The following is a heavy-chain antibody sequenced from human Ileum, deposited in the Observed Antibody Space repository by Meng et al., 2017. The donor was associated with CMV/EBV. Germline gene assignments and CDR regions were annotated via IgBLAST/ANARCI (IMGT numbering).Heavy chain of an antibody. D-gene: IGHD2/OR15-2a*01. CDR1: GFTFSSYD. CDR3: ARSFSGARDWYFDL. CDR2: IGTAGDP. V-gene: IGHV3-13*05. J-gene: IGHJ2*01. Sequence: GHLVECGGGLVPPGGSLRLSCAACGFTFSSYDMHWVRQATGKGLEWVSAIGTAGDPYYPGSVKGRFTISRENAKNSLYLQMNSLRAGDTAVYYCARSFSGARDWYFDLWGRGTLVTVSS.